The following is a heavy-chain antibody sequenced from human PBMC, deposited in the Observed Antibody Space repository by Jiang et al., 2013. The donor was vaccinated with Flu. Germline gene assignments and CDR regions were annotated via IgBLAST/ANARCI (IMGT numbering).Heavy chain of an antibody. D-gene: IGHD6-6*01. CDR2: INHSGST. CDR1: GGSFSGYY. Sequence: LKPSETLSLTCAVYGGSFSGYYWSWIRQPPGKGLEWIGEINHSGSTNYNPSLKSRVTISVDTSKNQFSLKLSSVTAADTAVYYCARSRGSSARGNWFDPWGQGTLVTVSS. J-gene: IGHJ5*02. V-gene: IGHV4-34*01. CDR3: ARSRGSSARGNWFDP.